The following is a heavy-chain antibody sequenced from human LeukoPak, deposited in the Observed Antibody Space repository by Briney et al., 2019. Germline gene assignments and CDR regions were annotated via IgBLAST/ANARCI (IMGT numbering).Heavy chain of an antibody. J-gene: IGHJ4*02. D-gene: IGHD3-10*01. CDR2: IYTSGST. V-gene: IGHV4-61*02. CDR1: GGSISSGSYY. Sequence: SETLSLTCAVSGGSISSGSYYWSWIRQPAGKGLEWIGRIYTSGSTNYNPSLKSRVTISVDTSKNQFSLKLSSVTAADTAVYYCARVSYGSGSPTNVWGQGTLVTVSS. CDR3: ARVSYGSGSPTNV.